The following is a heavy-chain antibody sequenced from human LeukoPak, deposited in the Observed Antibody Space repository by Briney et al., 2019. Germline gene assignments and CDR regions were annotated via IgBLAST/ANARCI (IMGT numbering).Heavy chain of an antibody. J-gene: IGHJ4*02. CDR2: ISSSSSTI. CDR3: ARDSGQYYFDY. V-gene: IGHV3-48*01. CDR1: GFTFSSYS. D-gene: IGHD1-26*01. Sequence: GGSLRLSCAASGFTFSSYSMNWVRQAPGKGLEWVSYISSSSSTIYYADSVKGRFTISGDNAKNSLYLQMNSLRAEDTAVYYCARDSGQYYFDYWGQGTLVTVSS.